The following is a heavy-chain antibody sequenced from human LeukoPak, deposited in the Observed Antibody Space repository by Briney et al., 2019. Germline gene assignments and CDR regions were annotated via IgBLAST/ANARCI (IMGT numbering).Heavy chain of an antibody. CDR3: ARDGQLGISAFDI. V-gene: IGHV4-30-2*01. Sequence: PSETLSLTCAVSGGSISSGGYSWSWIRQPPGKGLEWIGYIYHSGSTYYNPSLKSRVTISVDRSKNQFSLKLSSVTAADTAVYYCARDGQLGISAFDIWGQGTTVTVSS. CDR2: IYHSGST. CDR1: GGSISSGGYS. D-gene: IGHD7-27*01. J-gene: IGHJ3*02.